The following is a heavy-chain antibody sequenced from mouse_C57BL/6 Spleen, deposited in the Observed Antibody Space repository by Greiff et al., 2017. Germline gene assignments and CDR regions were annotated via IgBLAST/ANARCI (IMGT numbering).Heavy chain of an antibody. D-gene: IGHD2-1*01. CDR3: TRRGNYFYAMDY. CDR1: GYTFTDYE. CDR2: IDPETGGT. V-gene: IGHV1-15*01. J-gene: IGHJ4*01. Sequence: VQLQQSGAELVRPGASVTLSCKASGYTFTDYEMHWVKQTPVHGLEWIGAIDPETGGTAYNQKFKGKAILTADKSSSNAYMVLRILTSEDSSVYYCTRRGNYFYAMDYWGQGTSVTVYS.